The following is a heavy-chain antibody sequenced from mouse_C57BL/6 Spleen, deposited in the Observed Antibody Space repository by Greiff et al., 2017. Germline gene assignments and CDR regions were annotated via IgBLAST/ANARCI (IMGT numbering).Heavy chain of an antibody. CDR3: VRQGDVRAMDY. CDR2: IRSKSNNYAT. Sequence: EVQGVESGGGLVQPKGSLKLSCAASGFSFNTYAMNWVRQAPGKGLEWVARIRSKSNNYATYYADSVKDRFTISRDDSESMLYLQMNNLKTEDTAMYYCVRQGDVRAMDYWGQGTSVTVSS. J-gene: IGHJ4*01. CDR1: GFSFNTYA. V-gene: IGHV10-1*01. D-gene: IGHD3-3*01.